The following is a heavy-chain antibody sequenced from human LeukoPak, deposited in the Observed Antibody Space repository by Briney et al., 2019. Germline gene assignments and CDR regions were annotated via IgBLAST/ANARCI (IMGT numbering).Heavy chain of an antibody. D-gene: IGHD4-17*01. V-gene: IGHV4-39*01. CDR1: GGSISSGGYY. CDR2: IFYSGST. J-gene: IGHJ4*02. Sequence: KSSETLSLTCTVSGGSISSGGYYWSWIRQPPGKGLEWIGSIFYSGSTYYNPSLNSRVTISIDTSKNQFSLRLSSVTAADTAVYYCARQMNTVTADYWGQGTLVTVSS. CDR3: ARQMNTVTADY.